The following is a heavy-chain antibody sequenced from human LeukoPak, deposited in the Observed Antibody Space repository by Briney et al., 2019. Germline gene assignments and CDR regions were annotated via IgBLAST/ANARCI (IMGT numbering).Heavy chain of an antibody. J-gene: IGHJ6*03. V-gene: IGHV3-30*18. CDR1: GFTFSSYG. D-gene: IGHD6-13*01. CDR2: ISYDGNNK. CDR3: AKDKGIAAAPLDYMDV. Sequence: PGGSLRLSCAASGFTFSSYGMHWVRQAPGKGLEWVAVISYDGNNKYYADSVKGRFTISRDNSKNTLYLQMNSLRAEDTAVYYCAKDKGIAAAPLDYMDVWGKGTTVTVSS.